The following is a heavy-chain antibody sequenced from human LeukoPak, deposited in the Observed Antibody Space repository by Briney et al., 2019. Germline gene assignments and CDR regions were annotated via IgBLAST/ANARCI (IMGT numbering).Heavy chain of an antibody. J-gene: IGHJ4*02. CDR2: ISSSSSYI. V-gene: IGHV3-21*01. CDR3: ARELEWLLFDY. CDR1: GFTFSSYS. Sequence: GGSLRLSCAASGFTFSSYSMNWVRQAPGKGLEWVSSISSSSSYIYYADSVKGRFTISRDNAKNSLYLQMNSLRAEDTAVYYCARELEWLLFDYWGQGTLVTVSS. D-gene: IGHD3-3*01.